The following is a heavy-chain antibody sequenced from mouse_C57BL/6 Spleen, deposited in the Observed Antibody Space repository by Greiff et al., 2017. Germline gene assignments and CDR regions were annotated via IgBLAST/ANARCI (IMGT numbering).Heavy chain of an antibody. V-gene: IGHV1-64*01. Sequence: VQLQQSGAELVKPGASVKLSCKASGYTFTSYWMHWVKQRPGQGLEWIGMIHPNSGSTNYNEKFKSKATLTVDKSSSTAYMQLSSLTSEDSAVYYCARRDYYDYDGYYFDYWGQGTTLTVSS. CDR1: GYTFTSYW. D-gene: IGHD2-4*01. CDR3: ARRDYYDYDGYYFDY. J-gene: IGHJ2*01. CDR2: IHPNSGST.